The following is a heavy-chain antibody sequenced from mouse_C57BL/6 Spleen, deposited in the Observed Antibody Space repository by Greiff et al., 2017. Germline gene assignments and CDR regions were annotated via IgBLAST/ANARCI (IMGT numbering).Heavy chain of an antibody. J-gene: IGHJ2*01. Sequence: QVQLQQPGAELVRPGSSVKLSCKASGYTFTSYWMHWVKQRPIQGLEWIGNIDPSDSETHYNQKFKDQATLTVDKSSSTAYMQLSSLTSEDYAVNYCAREFITAVVATGYFDYWGQGTTLTVSS. V-gene: IGHV1-52*01. D-gene: IGHD1-1*01. CDR3: AREFITAVVATGYFDY. CDR2: IDPSDSET. CDR1: GYTFTSYW.